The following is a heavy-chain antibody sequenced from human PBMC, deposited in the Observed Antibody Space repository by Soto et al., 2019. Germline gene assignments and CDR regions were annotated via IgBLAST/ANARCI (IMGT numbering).Heavy chain of an antibody. CDR1: GASISSYY. CDR3: VRVLHIIVASDWFDP. V-gene: IGHV4-59*01. J-gene: IGHJ5*02. D-gene: IGHD5-12*01. Sequence: SETLSLTCSVSGASISSYYWSWIRQPPGKGLEWIGYISNRGNTNYNSSLKSRVTISLDTSKNQFSLRLSSVTAADTAVYYCVRVLHIIVASDWFDPWGQGTLVTVSS. CDR2: ISNRGNT.